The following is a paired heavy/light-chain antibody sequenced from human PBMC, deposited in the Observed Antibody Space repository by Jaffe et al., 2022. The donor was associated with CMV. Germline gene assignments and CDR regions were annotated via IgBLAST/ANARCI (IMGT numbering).Light chain of an antibody. CDR1: QSVSSY. CDR2: DIS. V-gene: IGKV3-11*01. CDR3: QQRSNWPPVLT. J-gene: IGKJ4*01. Sequence: EIVLTQSPATLSLSPGERATLSCRASQSVSSYLAWYQQKPGQAPRLLIYDISNRATGIPARFSGSGSGTDFTLTISSLEPEDFAVYYCQQRSNWPPVLTFGGGTKVEIK.
Heavy chain of an antibody. J-gene: IGHJ4*02. CDR3: ARGWDKTAGGGKLDY. D-gene: IGHD6-13*01. CDR2: AWYDGSTK. V-gene: IGHV3-33*08. Sequence: QVQVVESGGGVVQPGRSLRLSCTASGFTFTNYHMHWVRQAPGKGLEWVAVAWYDGSTKYYAGSVEGRFTVFRDNSKNTVYLEMNSLSAVDTAVYYCARGWDKTAGGGKLDYWGQGTLVTVS. CDR1: GFTFTNYH.